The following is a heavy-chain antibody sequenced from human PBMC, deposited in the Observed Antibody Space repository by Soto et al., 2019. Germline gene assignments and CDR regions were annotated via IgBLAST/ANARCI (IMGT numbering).Heavy chain of an antibody. J-gene: IGHJ3*02. Sequence: QVQPQESGPGLVTPPETLSLTCIVSGGSVSGGVYSWRWLRQPTGKALGGTGYIYYSWSTNNNPTIESRVTISGDTSKTQFYLKLSSVTDSDTAVYYWARVAIAVLQIRAGGAFDIWGQGTMVTVSS. D-gene: IGHD2-15*01. V-gene: IGHV4-61*08. CDR3: ARVAIAVLQIRAGGAFDI. CDR2: IYYSWST. CDR1: GGSVSGGVYS.